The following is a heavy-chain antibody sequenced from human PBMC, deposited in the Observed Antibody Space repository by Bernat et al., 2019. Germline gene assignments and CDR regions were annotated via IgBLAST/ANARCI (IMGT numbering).Heavy chain of an antibody. CDR1: AFTFSTYT. CDR2: ISSSGSTI. Sequence: EVQLVESGGGLVQPGGSLRLSCAASAFTFSTYTFHWVRQAPGKGLEWLSYISSSGSTIYYAASVKGRFTISRDNAKNSLYLQINSLRAEDTAVYYCASEDRGTSYWGQGTLVTVSS. CDR3: ASEDRGTSY. J-gene: IGHJ4*02. V-gene: IGHV3-48*01. D-gene: IGHD3-16*01.